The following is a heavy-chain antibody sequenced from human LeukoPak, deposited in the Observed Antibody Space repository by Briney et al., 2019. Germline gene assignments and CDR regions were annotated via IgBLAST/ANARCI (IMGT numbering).Heavy chain of an antibody. CDR2: TYYSGST. J-gene: IGHJ4*02. Sequence: SETLSLTCTVSGGSISSYYWSWIRQPPGKGLEWIGYTYYSGSTNYNPSLKSRLTISVDASKNQFSLKLTSVTAADTAVYYCARAYYYGSGSYGLDYWGQGTLVTVSS. V-gene: IGHV4-59*01. CDR3: ARAYYYGSGSYGLDY. D-gene: IGHD3-10*01. CDR1: GGSISSYY.